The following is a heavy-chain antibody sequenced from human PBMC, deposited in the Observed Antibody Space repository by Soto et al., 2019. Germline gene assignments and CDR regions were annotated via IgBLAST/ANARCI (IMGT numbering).Heavy chain of an antibody. CDR3: ARVRARLLSHAFDF. J-gene: IGHJ3*01. V-gene: IGHV4-34*01. CDR1: GGSFSDSY. CDR2: INHSGST. D-gene: IGHD3-16*02. Sequence: QVQLQQWGAGLLKPSETLSLTCAVYGGSFSDSYWTWIRQPPGKGLEWIGEINHSGSTNYNPSLKNRVTKSVDTSKNQFSLKVNSVTAADTAVYYCARVRARLLSHAFDFWGQGTLVTVSS.